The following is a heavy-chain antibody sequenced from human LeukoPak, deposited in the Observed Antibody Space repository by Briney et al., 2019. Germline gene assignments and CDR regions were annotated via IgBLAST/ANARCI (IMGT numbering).Heavy chain of an antibody. V-gene: IGHV4-34*01. CDR2: ISHSGST. Sequence: SSETLSLTCAVYGGSFSGYYWSWIRQPPGKGLEWIGEISHSGSTHYNPSLKSRVTISLDTSKNQISLKLSSVTAADTAVYYCARTYSRFYYFYMDVWGKGTSVTVSS. CDR1: GGSFSGYY. D-gene: IGHD6-13*01. J-gene: IGHJ6*03. CDR3: ARTYSRFYYFYMDV.